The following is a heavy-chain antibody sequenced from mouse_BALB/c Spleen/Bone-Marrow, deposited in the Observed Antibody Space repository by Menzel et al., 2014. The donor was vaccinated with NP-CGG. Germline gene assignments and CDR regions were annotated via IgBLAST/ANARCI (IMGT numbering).Heavy chain of an antibody. CDR3: ARGWYAMDD. CDR2: ILPGNTNA. Sequence: QVQLQQSGAEQMQPGASVKISCKATGYIFSNYWIEWVKQRPGHGLEWIGEILPGNTNANYNEKFKGRATFTADTSSNTAYMQLSSLTSEDSAVYYGARGWYAMDDWGQGTSVTVSS. V-gene: IGHV1-9*01. J-gene: IGHJ4*01. CDR1: GYIFSNYW.